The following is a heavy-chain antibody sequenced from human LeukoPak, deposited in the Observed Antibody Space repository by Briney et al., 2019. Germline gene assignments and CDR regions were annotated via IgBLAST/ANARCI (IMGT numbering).Heavy chain of an antibody. CDR1: GFTLSSYA. V-gene: IGHV3-33*08. CDR2: ICYDGSKK. Sequence: GGSLRHSSAAPGFTLSSYAMSWVPQGLGKGLEWVAVICYDGSKKHYAGSVQGRFRTSRDNSKNTRYLQMTSLRAGATTYNYSARHGTTEEKAAIAAYYYGMDVWGQGPTVTVSS. CDR3: ARHGTTEEKAAIAAYYYGMDV. D-gene: IGHD1-1*01. J-gene: IGHJ6*02.